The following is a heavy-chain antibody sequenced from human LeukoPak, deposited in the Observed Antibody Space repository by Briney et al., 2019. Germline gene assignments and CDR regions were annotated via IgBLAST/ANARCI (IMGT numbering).Heavy chain of an antibody. J-gene: IGHJ4*02. Sequence: PSETLSLTCTVSAGSISSGEYYWAWIRQHPGKGLEWVAYTHHSGSTYYNPSLKSRVAISVDTSNNQSSLRLTSVTAADTAVYYCARDYQLLYFDSWGQGTLVTVSS. CDR2: THHSGST. D-gene: IGHD2-2*01. CDR1: AGSISSGEYY. CDR3: ARDYQLLYFDS. V-gene: IGHV4-31*03.